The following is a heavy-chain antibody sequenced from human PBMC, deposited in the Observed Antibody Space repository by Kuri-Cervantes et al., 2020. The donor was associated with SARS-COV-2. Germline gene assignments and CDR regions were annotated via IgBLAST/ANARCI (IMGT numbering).Heavy chain of an antibody. CDR3: AREDYGGTSSGFDP. CDR2: IYYSGST. D-gene: IGHD4-23*01. V-gene: IGHV4-39*07. J-gene: IGHJ5*02. Sequence: WGSLRLSCTVSGGSISSSSYYWGWIRQPPGKGLEWIGSIYYSGSTYYNPSLKSRVTISVDTSKNQFSLKLSSVTAADTAVYYCAREDYGGTSSGFDPWGQGTLVTVSS. CDR1: GGSISSSSYY.